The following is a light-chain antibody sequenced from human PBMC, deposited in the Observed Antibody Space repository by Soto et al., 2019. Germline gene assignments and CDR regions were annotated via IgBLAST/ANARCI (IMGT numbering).Light chain of an antibody. CDR1: DSNIGSNF. CDR3: GTWDNSLSAHV. J-gene: IGLJ7*02. CDR2: DTD. Sequence: QSVLTQPPSVSAAPGQKVTISCSGSDSNIGSNFLSWYQQFPGTAPKLVIYDTDKRPSGIPDRFSGSKSGTSATLGITGLQTGDEADYYCGTWDNSLSAHVFGGGTQLTAL. V-gene: IGLV1-51*01.